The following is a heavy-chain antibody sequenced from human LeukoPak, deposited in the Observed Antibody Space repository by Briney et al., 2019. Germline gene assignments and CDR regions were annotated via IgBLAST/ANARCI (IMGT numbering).Heavy chain of an antibody. Sequence: SQTLSLTCAISGDSVSSNSAAWNWIRQSPSRGPEWLGRTYYRSKWYSDYAVSVKGRIAINPDTSKNQFSLQLNSVTPEDTAVYYCARAKGRSPLFDYWGQGTLVTVSS. CDR2: TYYRSKWYS. J-gene: IGHJ4*02. D-gene: IGHD6-13*01. CDR1: GDSVSSNSAA. V-gene: IGHV6-1*01. CDR3: ARAKGRSPLFDY.